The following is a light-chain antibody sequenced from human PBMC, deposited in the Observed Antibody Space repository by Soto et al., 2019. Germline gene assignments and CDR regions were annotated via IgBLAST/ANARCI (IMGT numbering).Light chain of an antibody. CDR2: AAS. Sequence: DIPMTQSPSSLSASVGDRVTITCRASQSISSYLNWYQQKPGKAPKLLIYAASSLQSGVQSRFSGSGSGTDFTLTISSLQPEDFATYYCQQSYSTLGTFGPGTKVDI. V-gene: IGKV1-39*01. J-gene: IGKJ3*01. CDR1: QSISSY. CDR3: QQSYSTLGT.